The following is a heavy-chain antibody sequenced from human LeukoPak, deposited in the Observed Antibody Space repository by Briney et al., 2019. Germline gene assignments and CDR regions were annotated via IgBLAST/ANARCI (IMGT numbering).Heavy chain of an antibody. V-gene: IGHV4-59*12. D-gene: IGHD2-21*01. Sequence: SETLSLTCTVSGGSISSYYWSWIRQPPGKGLEWIGYIYYSGSTNYNPSLKSRVTMSVDTSKNQFSLKLSSVTAADTAVYYCAKIVVGGREYYYYYMDVWGKGTTVTVSS. J-gene: IGHJ6*03. CDR2: IYYSGST. CDR3: AKIVVGGREYYYYYMDV. CDR1: GGSISSYY.